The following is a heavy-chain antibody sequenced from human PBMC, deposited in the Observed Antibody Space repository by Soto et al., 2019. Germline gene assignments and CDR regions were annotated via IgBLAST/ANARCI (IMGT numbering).Heavy chain of an antibody. J-gene: IGHJ3*02. V-gene: IGHV1-69*06. CDR3: ARAGYYYGSGSGLAFDI. D-gene: IGHD3-10*01. CDR1: GGTFSSYA. CDR2: IIPIFGTA. Sequence: SVKVSCKASGGTFSSYAISWVRQAPGQGLEWMGGIIPIFGTANYAQKFQGRVTITADKSTSTAYMELSSLRSEDTAVYYCARAGYYYGSGSGLAFDIWGQGTMVTVSS.